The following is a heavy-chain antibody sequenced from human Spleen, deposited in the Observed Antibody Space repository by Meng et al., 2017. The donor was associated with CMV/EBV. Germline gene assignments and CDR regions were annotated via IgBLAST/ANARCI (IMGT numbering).Heavy chain of an antibody. D-gene: IGHD4-11*01. Sequence: GGSLRLSCAASGFTFSGYAMNWVRQAPGKELEWVAVIYGGGSSTYYADSVKGRFTISRDNSKNTLYLQMNSLTAEDTAVYYCARDPRRMTTVTTSWFDPWGQGTLVTVSS. V-gene: IGHV3-23*03. CDR1: GFTFSGYA. CDR3: ARDPRRMTTVTTSWFDP. CDR2: IYGGGSST. J-gene: IGHJ5*02.